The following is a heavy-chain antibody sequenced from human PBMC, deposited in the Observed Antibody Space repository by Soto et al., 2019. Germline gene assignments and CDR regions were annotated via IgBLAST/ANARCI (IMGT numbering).Heavy chain of an antibody. V-gene: IGHV3-30*18. CDR1: GVSFVTYG. CDR3: EKEWVYDGSGWSFEY. Sequence: WVSLRLSSTAVGVSFVTYGMHWVRQAQGKGMEWVAFISNDGSNKYYADSVKGRFTISRDNSKNTLYLQMNSLRAEDTAVYYCEKEWVYDGSGWSFEYWGQGTLVTVSS. J-gene: IGHJ4*02. D-gene: IGHD3-22*01. CDR2: ISNDGSNK.